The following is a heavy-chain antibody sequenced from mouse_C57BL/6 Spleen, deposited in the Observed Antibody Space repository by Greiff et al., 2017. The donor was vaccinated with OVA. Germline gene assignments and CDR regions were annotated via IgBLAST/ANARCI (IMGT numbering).Heavy chain of an antibody. CDR2: INYDGSST. CDR3: ARCLCDSSYDRYFEV. Sequence: EVQGVESEGGLVQPGSSMKLSCTASGFTFSDYYMAWVRQVPEKGLEWVAIINYDGSSTYYLASLKSRFIISRDNAKNILYLQMISLKSDDTAAYYCARCLCDSSYDRYFEVWGTGTTVTVSS. J-gene: IGHJ1*03. D-gene: IGHD1-1*01. V-gene: IGHV5-16*01. CDR1: GFTFSDYY.